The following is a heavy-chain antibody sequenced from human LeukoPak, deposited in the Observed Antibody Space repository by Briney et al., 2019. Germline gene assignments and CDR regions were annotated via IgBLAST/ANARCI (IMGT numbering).Heavy chain of an antibody. CDR3: ARAPTSEQQLHFDY. CDR2: ISSSSNYI. V-gene: IGHV3-21*01. D-gene: IGHD6-13*01. CDR1: GFILSSYS. Sequence: PGGSLRLSCTASGFILSSYSMNCIRQAPGKGLEWVSSISSSSNYIYYADSVKGRFTISRDNAKNSLFLQMNGLRTEDTAVYYCARAPTSEQQLHFDYWGQGTLVTVSS. J-gene: IGHJ4*02.